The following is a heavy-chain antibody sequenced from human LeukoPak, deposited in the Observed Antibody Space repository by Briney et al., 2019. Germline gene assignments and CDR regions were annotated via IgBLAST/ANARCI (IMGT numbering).Heavy chain of an antibody. Sequence: PSETLSLTCTVSGGSISSYYWSWIRQPPGKGLEWIGYIYYSGSTNYNPSLKSRVTTSVDTSKNQFSLKLSSVTAADTAVYYCARAYYYDSSGYYYRAFDIWGQGTMVTVSS. CDR1: GGSISSYY. V-gene: IGHV4-59*01. J-gene: IGHJ3*02. CDR3: ARAYYYDSSGYYYRAFDI. D-gene: IGHD3-22*01. CDR2: IYYSGST.